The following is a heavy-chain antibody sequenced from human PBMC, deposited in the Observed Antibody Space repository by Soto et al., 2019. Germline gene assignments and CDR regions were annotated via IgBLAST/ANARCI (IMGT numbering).Heavy chain of an antibody. V-gene: IGHV4-30-2*01. CDR1: GGSISSGGYS. D-gene: IGHD3-22*01. CDR2: IYHSGST. J-gene: IGHJ4*02. Sequence: PSETLSLTCAVSGGSISSGGYSWSWIRQPPGKGLEWIGYIYHSGSTYYNPSLKSRVTISVDRSKNQFSLKLSSVTAADTAVYYCARAGNQGYYDSSGYMPYYFDYWGQGTLVTVS. CDR3: ARAGNQGYYDSSGYMPYYFDY.